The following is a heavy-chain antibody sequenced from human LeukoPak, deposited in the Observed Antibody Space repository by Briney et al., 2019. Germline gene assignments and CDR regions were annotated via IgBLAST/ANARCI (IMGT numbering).Heavy chain of an antibody. D-gene: IGHD3-22*01. V-gene: IGHV3-74*01. CDR2: INSDGSST. CDR3: ARVLLDTSGYYSNSFDY. CDR1: GFTFSSYW. J-gene: IGHJ4*02. Sequence: GGSLRLSCAASGFTFSSYWMPWVRHAPGKGLVWVSRINSDGSSTSYADSVKDRFTISRDNAKNTLYLQMNSLRAEDTAVYYCARVLLDTSGYYSNSFDYWGQGSLVTVSS.